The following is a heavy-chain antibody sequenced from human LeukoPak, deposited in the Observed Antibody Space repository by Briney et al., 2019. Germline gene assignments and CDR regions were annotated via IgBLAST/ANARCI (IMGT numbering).Heavy chain of an antibody. CDR1: GYTFTNYG. CDR3: ARALRYNWNDDDAFDI. D-gene: IGHD1-1*01. Sequence: GASVKVSCKASGYTFTNYGVSWVRQAPGQGLEWMGWISAYNGNTNYAQKLQGRVTMTTDTSTSTAYMELRSLRSDDTAVYHCARALRYNWNDDDAFDIWGQGTMVTVSS. V-gene: IGHV1-18*01. CDR2: ISAYNGNT. J-gene: IGHJ3*02.